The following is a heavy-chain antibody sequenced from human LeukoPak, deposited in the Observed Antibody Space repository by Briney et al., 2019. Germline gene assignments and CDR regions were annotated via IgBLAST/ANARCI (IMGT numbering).Heavy chain of an antibody. CDR2: INYSGST. D-gene: IGHD6-13*01. CDR3: ARGALKYSSSWLYHY. CDR1: GGSFSGYY. Sequence: SETLSLTCAVYGGSFSGYYWSWIRQPPGKGLEWIGEINYSGSTNYNPSLKSRVTISVDTSKNQFSLKLSSVTAADTAVYYCARGALKYSSSWLYHYWGQGTLVTVSS. V-gene: IGHV4-34*01. J-gene: IGHJ4*02.